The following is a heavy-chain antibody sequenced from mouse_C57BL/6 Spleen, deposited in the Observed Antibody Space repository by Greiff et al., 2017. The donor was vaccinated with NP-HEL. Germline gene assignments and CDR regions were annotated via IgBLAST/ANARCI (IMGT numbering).Heavy chain of an antibody. CDR3: ARLGYSNYGGNY. V-gene: IGHV1-69*01. CDR1: GYTFTSYW. Sequence: QVQLQQPGAELVMPGASVKLSCKASGYTFTSYWMHWVKQRPGQGLEWIGEIDPSDSYTNYNQKFKGKSTLTVDKSSSTAYMQLSSLTSEDSAVYYCARLGYSNYGGNYWGQGTTLTVSS. CDR2: IDPSDSYT. D-gene: IGHD2-5*01. J-gene: IGHJ2*01.